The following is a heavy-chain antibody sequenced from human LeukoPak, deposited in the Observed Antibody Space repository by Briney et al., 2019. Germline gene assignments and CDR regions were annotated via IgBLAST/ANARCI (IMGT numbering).Heavy chain of an antibody. CDR2: ISGNNDNA. V-gene: IGHV1-18*01. D-gene: IGHD6-13*01. CDR3: ARDGQYSSSWYMSYYGMDV. CDR1: GYTFAAYG. Sequence: ASVKVSCKTSGYTFAAYGISWVRQAPGQGLERMGWISGNNDNANYAQKVQGRVTMTADTSTSTAYMDLRSLRSDDTAVYYCARDGQYSSSWYMSYYGMDVWGQGTTVTVSS. J-gene: IGHJ6*02.